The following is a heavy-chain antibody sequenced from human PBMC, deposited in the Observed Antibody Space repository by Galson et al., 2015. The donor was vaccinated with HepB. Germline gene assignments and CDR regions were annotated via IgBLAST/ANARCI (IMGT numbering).Heavy chain of an antibody. V-gene: IGHV3-30*04. CDR2: ISYDGSNK. Sequence: SLRLSCAASGFTFSSYAMHWVRQAPGKGLEWVAVISYDGSNKYYADSVKGRFTISRDNSKNTLYLQMNSLRAEDTAVYYCARDRGFGELSGMDVWGQGTTVTVSS. J-gene: IGHJ6*02. D-gene: IGHD3-10*01. CDR1: GFTFSSYA. CDR3: ARDRGFGELSGMDV.